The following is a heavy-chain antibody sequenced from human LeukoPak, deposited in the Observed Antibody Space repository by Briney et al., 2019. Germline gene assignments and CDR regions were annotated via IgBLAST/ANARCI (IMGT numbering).Heavy chain of an antibody. V-gene: IGHV3-30*02. Sequence: GGSLRLSCAASGFTFSSYAMSWVRQAPGKGLEWVAFIRYDGSNKYYADSVKGRFTISRDNSKNTLYLQMNSLRAEDTAVYYCAKNGEPYYYMDVWGKGTTVTVSS. J-gene: IGHJ6*03. CDR1: GFTFSSYA. CDR3: AKNGEPYYYMDV. CDR2: IRYDGSNK. D-gene: IGHD1-14*01.